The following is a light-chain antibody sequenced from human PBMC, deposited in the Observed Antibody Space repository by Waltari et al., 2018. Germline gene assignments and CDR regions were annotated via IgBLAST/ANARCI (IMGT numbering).Light chain of an antibody. J-gene: IGLJ1*01. CDR2: SDN. CDR3: GAWDDSLNGYV. CDR1: SPNMQTYP. Sequence: QSVLPQPPSASGTPGQRVPISCSGSSPNMQTYPVPWYQQPPGTAPKLLIYSDNQRPSGVRDRFSGSKSGTSASLAISGLQSEDEADYYCGAWDDSLNGYVFGTGTKVTVL. V-gene: IGLV1-44*01.